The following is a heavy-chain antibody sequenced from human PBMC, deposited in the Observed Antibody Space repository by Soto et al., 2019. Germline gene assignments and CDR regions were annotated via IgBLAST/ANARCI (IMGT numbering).Heavy chain of an antibody. Sequence: QVQLVASGGGVVQPGRSLRLSCGASGFKFSTYGMHWVRQAPGKGLEWVAVISYDGNNKDYADSMKGRFTISRENSKNTAYLQMTSLRAEDRAVYYCATRLVGYGFRVEDYYCGMDVWGQGTTVAVSS. V-gene: IGHV3-30*03. CDR1: GFKFSTYG. CDR2: ISYDGNNK. CDR3: ATRLVGYGFRVEDYYCGMDV. D-gene: IGHD1-26*01. J-gene: IGHJ6*02.